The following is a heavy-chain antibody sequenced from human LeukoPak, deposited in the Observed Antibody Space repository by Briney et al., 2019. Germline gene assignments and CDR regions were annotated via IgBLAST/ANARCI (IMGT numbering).Heavy chain of an antibody. CDR2: INSDGSST. CDR1: GFTFSSYW. J-gene: IGHJ3*02. CDR3: ATGERHGFDI. Sequence: GGSLRLSCAASGFTFSSYWMYWVRQAPGKGLVWVSRINSDGSSTSYADSVKGRFTISRNNAKNTLYLQMNSLRAEDTAVYYCATGERHGFDIWGQGTMVTVSS. V-gene: IGHV3-74*01.